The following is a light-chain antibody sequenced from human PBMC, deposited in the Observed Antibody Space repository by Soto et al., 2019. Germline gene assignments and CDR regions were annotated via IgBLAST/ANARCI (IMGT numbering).Light chain of an antibody. CDR1: QSVSSSY. V-gene: IGKV3-20*01. CDR3: QQYGSSSWT. CDR2: GTS. J-gene: IGKJ1*01. Sequence: EIVLTQSPGTLSLSPGERATLSCRASQSVSSSYLAWYQQKPGQAPRLLLYGTSSRATAIPDRFSGSGSGTDFTLTISRLEPEDFAVYYCQQYGSSSWTVGQGTKVEIK.